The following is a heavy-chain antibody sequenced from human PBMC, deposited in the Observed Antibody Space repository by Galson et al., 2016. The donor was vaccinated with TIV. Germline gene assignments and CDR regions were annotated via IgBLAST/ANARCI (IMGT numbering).Heavy chain of an antibody. Sequence: SVKVSCKASGYTFTGYYVHWVRQAPGQGLEWMGWINPDSGGTNYAQKFQGRVTMTRDTSLSSGYMELSRLRSDDTAVYYCARVVTGTSNLDYWGQGTLVTVSS. J-gene: IGHJ4*02. CDR1: GYTFTGYY. CDR2: INPDSGGT. D-gene: IGHD1-7*01. CDR3: ARVVTGTSNLDY. V-gene: IGHV1-2*02.